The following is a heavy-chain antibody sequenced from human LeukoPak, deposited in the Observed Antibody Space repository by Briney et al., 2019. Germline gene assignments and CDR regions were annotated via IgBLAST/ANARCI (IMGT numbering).Heavy chain of an antibody. J-gene: IGHJ4*02. V-gene: IGHV2-5*02. CDR2: IYWDDDK. D-gene: IGHD3-9*01. CDR1: GFSLSTSGVG. Sequence: SGSTLVKPTQTLTLTCTFSGFSLSTSGVGVGWIRQPPGKALEWLALIYWDDDKRYSPSLKSRLTITKDTSKNQVVLTMTNMDPVDTATYYCAHNSFDILTGYWDYWGQGTLVTVSS. CDR3: AHNSFDILTGYWDY.